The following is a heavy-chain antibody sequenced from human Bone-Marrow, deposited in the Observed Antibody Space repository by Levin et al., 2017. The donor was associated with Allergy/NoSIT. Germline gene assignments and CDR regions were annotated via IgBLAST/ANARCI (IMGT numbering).Heavy chain of an antibody. CDR3: AKGAGWVAGAVALI. V-gene: IGHV3-23*01. CDR2: ISGSGSST. Sequence: GESLKISCAASGFTFNSYALSWVRKAPGKGLEWVSAISGSGSSTYYADSVKGRFTISRDNSKTTLYLQMNSLRAEDTAVYYCAKGAGWVAGAVALIWGQGTLVTVSS. CDR1: GFTFNSYA. D-gene: IGHD6-19*01. J-gene: IGHJ4*02.